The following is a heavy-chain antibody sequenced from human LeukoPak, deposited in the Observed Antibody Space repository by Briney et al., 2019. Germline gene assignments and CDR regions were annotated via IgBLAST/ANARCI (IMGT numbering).Heavy chain of an antibody. J-gene: IGHJ4*02. D-gene: IGHD1-26*01. CDR1: GYTFTSYY. V-gene: IGHV1-46*01. CDR2: INPSGGST. CDR3: ARESSVGATSV. Sequence: ASVKVSCKASGYTFTSYYMHWVRQAPGQGLEWMGIINPSGGSTSYAQKFQGRVTMTRDTSTSTVYMELSSLRSVDTALYYCARESSVGATSVWGQGTLVTVSS.